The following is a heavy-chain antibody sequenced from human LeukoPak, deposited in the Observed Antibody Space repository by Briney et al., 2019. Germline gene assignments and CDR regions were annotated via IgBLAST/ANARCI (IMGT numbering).Heavy chain of an antibody. V-gene: IGHV3-21*01. CDR2: ISPDSKHI. J-gene: IGHJ4*02. D-gene: IGHD3-3*01. CDR3: TRLLLQSAPPNDY. Sequence: PGGSLRLSCAASGFAFSRYSMNWVRQAPGKGLEWVSSISPDSKHIYYAGSVRGRFTMSRDDAQNSLHLRMNSLRADDTAVYYCTRLLLQSAPPNDYWGQGTLVAVSS. CDR1: GFAFSRYS.